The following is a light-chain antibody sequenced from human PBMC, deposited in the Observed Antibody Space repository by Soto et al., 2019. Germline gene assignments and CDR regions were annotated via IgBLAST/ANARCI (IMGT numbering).Light chain of an antibody. V-gene: IGLV4-69*01. CDR1: SGHSSYA. CDR2: INSDGSH. Sequence: QPVLTQSPSASASLGASIKITCTLSSGHSSYAIAWHQQQPDKGPRYLMKINSDGSHNKGDGIPDRFSGSSSGAERYLTISSLQSEDEADYYCQTWGTGILVFGGGTKVTVL. CDR3: QTWGTGILV. J-gene: IGLJ2*01.